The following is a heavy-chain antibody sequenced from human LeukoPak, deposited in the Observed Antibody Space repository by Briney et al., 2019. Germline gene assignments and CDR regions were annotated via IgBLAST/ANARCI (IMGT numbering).Heavy chain of an antibody. CDR2: SSGSGGNT. CDR3: AKIEGDYIYGAHYYFDP. Sequence: GGSLSLVCGASGFTFSSSAMRWARHPPGGGRGWLLSSSGSGGNTLHADSGKGWLPLARDNSKNTLYLQMNSLRAEDTAVYYCAKIEGDYIYGAHYYFDPWGQGTLVTVSS. CDR1: GFTFSSSA. J-gene: IGHJ4*02. V-gene: IGHV3-23*01. D-gene: IGHD4-17*01.